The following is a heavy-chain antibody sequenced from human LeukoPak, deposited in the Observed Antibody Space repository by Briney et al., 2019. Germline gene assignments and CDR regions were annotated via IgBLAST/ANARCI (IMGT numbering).Heavy chain of an antibody. Sequence: ASVKVSCKASGYTFTSYDINWVRQATGQGLEWMGWMNPNSGNTGYAQKFQGRVTMTRNTSISTAYMELSSLRSEDTAVYYCARLYYDFWGGYFHYYYYGMDVWGQGTTVTVSS. V-gene: IGHV1-8*01. CDR3: ARLYYDFWGGYFHYYYYGMDV. CDR2: MNPNSGNT. D-gene: IGHD3-3*01. J-gene: IGHJ6*02. CDR1: GYTFTSYD.